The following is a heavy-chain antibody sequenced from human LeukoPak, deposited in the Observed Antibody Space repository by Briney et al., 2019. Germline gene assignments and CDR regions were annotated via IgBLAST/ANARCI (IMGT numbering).Heavy chain of an antibody. D-gene: IGHD6-13*01. CDR2: IYTSGST. CDR1: GGSISSGSYY. J-gene: IGHJ4*02. Sequence: PSQSLSLTCTVSGGSISSGSYYWSWIRQPAGKGLEWIGRIYTSGSTNYNPSLKSRVTISVDTSKNQFSLTLSSVTAADTAVYYCARGVGAAAEEFCGQGTLVTVSS. V-gene: IGHV4-61*02. CDR3: ARGVGAAAEEF.